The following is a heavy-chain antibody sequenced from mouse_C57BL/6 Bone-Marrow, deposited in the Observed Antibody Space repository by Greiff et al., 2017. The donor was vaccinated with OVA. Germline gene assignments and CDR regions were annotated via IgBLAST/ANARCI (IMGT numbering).Heavy chain of an antibody. J-gene: IGHJ2*01. CDR1: GFTFSSYA. CDR3: ARPLYYGYDGVDY. Sequence: VQLKESGGGLVKPGGSLKLSCAASGFTFSSYAMSWVRQTPEKRLEWVATISDGGSYTYYPDNVKGRFTISRDNAKNNLYLQMSHLKSEDTAMYYCARPLYYGYDGVDYWGQGTTLTVSS. CDR2: ISDGGSYT. V-gene: IGHV5-4*01. D-gene: IGHD2-2*01.